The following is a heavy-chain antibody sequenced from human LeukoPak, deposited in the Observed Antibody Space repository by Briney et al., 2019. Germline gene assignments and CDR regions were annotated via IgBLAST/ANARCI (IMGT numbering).Heavy chain of an antibody. CDR3: ARQLWFGGKNWFDP. CDR2: IWYDGSNK. J-gene: IGHJ5*02. V-gene: IGHV3-33*01. D-gene: IGHD3-10*01. Sequence: HPGRSLRLSCAASGFTFSSYGMHWVRQAPGKGLEWVAVIWYDGSNKYYADSVKGRFTISRDNSKNTLYLQMNSLRAEDTAVYYCARQLWFGGKNWFDPWGQGTLVTVSS. CDR1: GFTFSSYG.